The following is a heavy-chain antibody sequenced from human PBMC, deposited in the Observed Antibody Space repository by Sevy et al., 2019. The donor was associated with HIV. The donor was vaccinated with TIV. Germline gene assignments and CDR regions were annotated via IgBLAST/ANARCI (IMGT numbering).Heavy chain of an antibody. D-gene: IGHD3-3*01. CDR1: GGSISGGGYS. Sequence: SETLSLTCAVSGGSISGGGYSWSWIRQPPGKGLEWIGYIYHSGSTYYNPSLKSRVTISVDRSKNQFSLKLSSVTAADTAVYYCARATIFGVVTPWGQGTLVTVSS. J-gene: IGHJ5*02. CDR3: ARATIFGVVTP. V-gene: IGHV4-30-2*01. CDR2: IYHSGST.